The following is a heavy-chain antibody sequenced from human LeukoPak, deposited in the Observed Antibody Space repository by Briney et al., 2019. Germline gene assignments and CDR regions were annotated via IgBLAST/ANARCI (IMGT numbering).Heavy chain of an antibody. CDR2: IYYSGST. D-gene: IGHD2/OR15-2a*01. J-gene: IGHJ3*02. V-gene: IGHV4-59*13. CDR3: ARILLGSMNAFDI. CDR1: GGSISSYY. Sequence: SETLSLTCTVSGGSISSYYWSWIRQPPGKGLEWIGYIYYSGSTNYNPSLKSRVTISVDTSKNQFSLKLSSVTAADTAVYYCARILLGSMNAFDIWGQGTMVTVSS.